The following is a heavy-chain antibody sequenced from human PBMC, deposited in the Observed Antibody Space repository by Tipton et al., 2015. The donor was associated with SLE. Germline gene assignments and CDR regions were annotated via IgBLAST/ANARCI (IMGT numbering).Heavy chain of an antibody. D-gene: IGHD6-6*01. CDR2: IYYSGST. J-gene: IGHJ4*02. CDR3: ARVGIAAVDY. Sequence: TLSLTCTVSGGSISSYYWSWIRQPPGKGLEWIGYIYYSGSTNYNPSLKSRVSISVDTSKNQFSLKLSSVTAADTAVYYCARVGIAAVDYWGQGTLVTVSS. V-gene: IGHV4-59*12. CDR1: GGSISSYY.